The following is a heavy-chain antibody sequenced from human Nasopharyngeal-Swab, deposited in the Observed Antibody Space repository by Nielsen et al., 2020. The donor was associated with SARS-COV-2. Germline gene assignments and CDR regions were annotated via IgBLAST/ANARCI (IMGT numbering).Heavy chain of an antibody. CDR3: ARAGNYYDSSGYGMGWFDP. D-gene: IGHD3-22*01. CDR1: GGTFSSYA. V-gene: IGHV1-69*13. Sequence: SVKVSCKASGGTFSSYAISWVRQAPGQGLEWMGGIIPIFGTANYAQKFQGRVTITADESTSTAYMELSSLRSEDTAVYYCARAGNYYDSSGYGMGWFDPWGQGTLVTVSP. J-gene: IGHJ5*02. CDR2: IIPIFGTA.